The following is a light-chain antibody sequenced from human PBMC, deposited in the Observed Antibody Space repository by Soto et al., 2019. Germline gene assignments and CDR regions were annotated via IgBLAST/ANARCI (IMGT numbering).Light chain of an antibody. CDR3: QQYKNMYT. CDR1: QSITGW. V-gene: IGKV1-5*01. Sequence: DIQMTQSPSTLSASVGDRVTITCRASQSITGWLAWYQQKPGKAPNLLIYDASSLESGVPSRFSGSGSGTEYTLTISSLQPDDSATYYCQQYKNMYTFGQGTKLEIK. CDR2: DAS. J-gene: IGKJ2*01.